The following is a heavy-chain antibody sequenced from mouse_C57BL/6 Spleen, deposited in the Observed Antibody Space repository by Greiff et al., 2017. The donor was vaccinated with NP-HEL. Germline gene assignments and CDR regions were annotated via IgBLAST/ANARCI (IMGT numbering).Heavy chain of an antibody. CDR1: GYSITSGYY. CDR2: ISYDGSN. J-gene: IGHJ2*01. CDR3: ARDDGQGNY. Sequence: EVKLMESGPGLVKPSQSLSLTCSVTGYSITSGYYWNWIRQFPGNKLEWMGYISYDGSNNYNPSLKNRISITRDTSKNQFFLKLNSVTTEDTATYYCARDDGQGNYWGQGTTLTVSS. V-gene: IGHV3-6*01. D-gene: IGHD2-3*01.